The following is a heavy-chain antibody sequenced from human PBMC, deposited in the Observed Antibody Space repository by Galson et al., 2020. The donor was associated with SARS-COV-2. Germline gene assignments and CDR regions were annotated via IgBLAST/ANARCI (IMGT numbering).Heavy chain of an antibody. CDR2: IYWDDDK. D-gene: IGHD1-1*01. CDR3: ARYRLTYFDY. V-gene: IGHV2-5*02. J-gene: IGHJ4*02. Sequence: SGPPLAKPSQILTLTRSLYWVSLTPTTAPVGWIRQPPGKSLEWIALIYWDDDKRYSPSLKSRVTISQDTSKNQVARTLTSMDPVDTGTYFCARYRLTYFDYWGQGPLVTGSS. CDR1: WVSLTPTTAP.